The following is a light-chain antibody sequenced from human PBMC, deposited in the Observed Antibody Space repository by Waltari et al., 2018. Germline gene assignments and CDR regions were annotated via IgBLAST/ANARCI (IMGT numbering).Light chain of an antibody. CDR1: NSHIGSKT. V-gene: IGLV1-44*01. J-gene: IGLJ2*01. CDR3: AEWDDDSLNGPHVV. CDR2: SDN. Sequence: QSALTQPPSASATPGQGVTIPCSGVNSHIGSKTVNWYQHLPGAAPTLLIYSDNQRPSGVPDRFSGSKSGTSASLAISGLRSEDEADYYCAEWDDDSLNGPHVVFGGGTRLTVL.